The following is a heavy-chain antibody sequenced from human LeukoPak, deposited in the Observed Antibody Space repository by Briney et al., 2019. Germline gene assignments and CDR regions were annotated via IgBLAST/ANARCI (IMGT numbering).Heavy chain of an antibody. Sequence: SETLSLTCAVSGGSISNTNWWTWVRQPPGKGLEWIGEVYHIGSTNYTPSLKSRVTISVDKSKNQFSLKLSSVTAADTAVYYCARTGYNYGLGYWGQGTLVTVSS. CDR1: GGSISNTNW. V-gene: IGHV4-4*02. D-gene: IGHD5-18*01. J-gene: IGHJ4*02. CDR3: ARTGYNYGLGY. CDR2: VYHIGST.